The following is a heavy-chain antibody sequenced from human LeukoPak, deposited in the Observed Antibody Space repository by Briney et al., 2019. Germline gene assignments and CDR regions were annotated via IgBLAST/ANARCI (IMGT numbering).Heavy chain of an antibody. J-gene: IGHJ4*02. V-gene: IGHV4-4*07. CDR2: IYTSGST. CDR3: AREGYNSGWYKVDY. CDR1: GGSISSYY. D-gene: IGHD6-19*01. Sequence: PSETLSLTCTVSGGSISSYYWSWIRQPAGKGLEWIGRIYTSGSTNYNPSLKSRVTMSVDTSKNQFSLKLSSVTAADTAVYYCAREGYNSGWYKVDYWGQGTLVTVSS.